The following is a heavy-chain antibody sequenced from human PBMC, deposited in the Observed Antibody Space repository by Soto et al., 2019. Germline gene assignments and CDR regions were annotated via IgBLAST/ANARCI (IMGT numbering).Heavy chain of an antibody. CDR3: AREGNLGRWLQPLDF. Sequence: QVQLQVSGPGLVKPSETLSLTCTVSGDSISAYSWSWVRQPPGKGLEWIGNIHYNGNTKYNPSLKSRVTMSLDTSKNQFSLRLISVTAAHTAKYFCAREGNLGRWLQPLDFWGQGTLVTVSS. D-gene: IGHD5-12*01. CDR1: GDSISAYS. J-gene: IGHJ4*02. CDR2: IHYNGNT. V-gene: IGHV4-59*01.